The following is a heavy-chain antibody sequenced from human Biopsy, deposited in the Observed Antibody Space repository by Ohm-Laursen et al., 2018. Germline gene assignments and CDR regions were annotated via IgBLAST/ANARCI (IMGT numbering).Heavy chain of an antibody. D-gene: IGHD3-22*01. CDR2: INHSGRT. Sequence: SDALSLTCAVYGGSFSGYYWSWIRQTPGKGLEWIGEINHSGRTNYNPSLKSRVTISLDTSKNQFSLKVRSVTAADTAVYYCVRGVDYYDPYHYYALDVWGQGTTVTVSS. CDR3: VRGVDYYDPYHYYALDV. J-gene: IGHJ6*02. CDR1: GGSFSGYY. V-gene: IGHV4-34*01.